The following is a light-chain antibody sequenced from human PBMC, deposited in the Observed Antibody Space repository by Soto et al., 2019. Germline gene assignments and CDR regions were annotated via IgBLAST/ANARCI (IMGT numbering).Light chain of an antibody. CDR2: DAS. V-gene: IGKV3-11*01. CDR1: QSVSSY. CDR3: QQRSDWPST. J-gene: IGKJ4*01. Sequence: EIVLTQSPATLSLSPGDRATLSCRASQSVSSYLAWYQQKPGQAPRLLIYDASNRAAGIPARFSGSGSGTDFTLTITSLEPEDFAFYYCQQRSDWPSTFGGGNKVEIK.